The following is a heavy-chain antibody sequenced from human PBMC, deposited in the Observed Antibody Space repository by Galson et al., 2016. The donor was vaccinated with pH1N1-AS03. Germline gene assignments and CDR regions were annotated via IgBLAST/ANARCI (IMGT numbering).Heavy chain of an antibody. CDR1: GFTLSAYW. J-gene: IGHJ4*02. Sequence: SLRLSCAVSGFTLSAYWMYWVRQTPGKRPVWVSRISRDGSTREHADSVKGRISISRDNSQNTISLQMNSLRVEDTAVYYCVRGSGYYFDSWGQGTLVIVSS. CDR3: VRGSGYYFDS. V-gene: IGHV3-74*03. D-gene: IGHD3-3*01. CDR2: ISRDGSTR.